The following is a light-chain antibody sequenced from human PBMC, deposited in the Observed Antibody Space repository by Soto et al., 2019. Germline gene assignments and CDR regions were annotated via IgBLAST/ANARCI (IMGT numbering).Light chain of an antibody. CDR2: EVT. V-gene: IGLV2-8*01. CDR3: SSYTGSRDPYV. J-gene: IGLJ1*01. CDR1: SSDVGRYNF. Sequence: QSALTQPPSASGSPGQSVNISCTGTSSDVGRYNFVSWYQQHPGKAPKLLIYEVTKRPSGVPDRFSGSKSGNAASLTVSGLQAEDEADYFCSSYTGSRDPYVFGTGTKLTVL.